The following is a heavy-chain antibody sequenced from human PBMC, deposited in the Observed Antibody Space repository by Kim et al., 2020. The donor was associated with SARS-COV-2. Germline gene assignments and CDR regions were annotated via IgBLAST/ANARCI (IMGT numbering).Heavy chain of an antibody. J-gene: IGHJ4*02. Sequence: PSVPGHVTISAEESISTAYLEWSSLKASDTAMYYCARHFGYSYGPNFDYWGQGTLVTVSS. V-gene: IGHV5-10-1*01. D-gene: IGHD5-18*01. CDR3: ARHFGYSYGPNFDY.